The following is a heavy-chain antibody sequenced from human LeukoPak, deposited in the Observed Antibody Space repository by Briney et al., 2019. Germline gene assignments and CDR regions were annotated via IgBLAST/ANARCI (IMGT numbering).Heavy chain of an antibody. CDR1: GGSFSGYY. V-gene: IGHV4-34*01. J-gene: IGHJ5*02. CDR2: INHSGST. CDR3: ARGGGGGGAAAANWFDP. Sequence: PSETLSLTCAVYGGSFSGYYWSWIRQPPGKGREGIGEINHSGSTNYNPSLKSRVTISVDTSKNQFSLKLSSVTAADTAVYYCARGGGGGGAAAANWFDPWGQGTLVTVSS. D-gene: IGHD6-13*01.